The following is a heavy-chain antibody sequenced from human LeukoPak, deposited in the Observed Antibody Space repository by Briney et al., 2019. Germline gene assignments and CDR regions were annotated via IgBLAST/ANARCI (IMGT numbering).Heavy chain of an antibody. D-gene: IGHD6-25*01. J-gene: IGHJ4*02. CDR1: GGSISSYY. CDR3: ARAGGVKTAALDLDY. Sequence: SETLSLTCTVSGGSISSYYWSWIRQPPGKGLEWIGYIYYSGSTNYNPSLKSRVTISRDTSKNQFSLKLTSVTTADTAVYYCARAGGVKTAALDLDYWGQGTLVTVSS. CDR2: IYYSGST. V-gene: IGHV4-59*01.